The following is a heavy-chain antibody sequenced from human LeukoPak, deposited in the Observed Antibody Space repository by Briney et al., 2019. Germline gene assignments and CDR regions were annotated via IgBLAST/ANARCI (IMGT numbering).Heavy chain of an antibody. J-gene: IGHJ4*02. D-gene: IGHD4-23*01. Sequence: PGGSLRLSCAASGFTFSNYGMHWVRQAPGKGLEWVALISYDGHNKYYSDSMKGRLTISRDNSKNTLYLQMNSLRAEDTAVYYCAKDIDYGGANWGQGTLVIVSS. CDR1: GFTFSNYG. CDR3: AKDIDYGGAN. CDR2: ISYDGHNK. V-gene: IGHV3-30*18.